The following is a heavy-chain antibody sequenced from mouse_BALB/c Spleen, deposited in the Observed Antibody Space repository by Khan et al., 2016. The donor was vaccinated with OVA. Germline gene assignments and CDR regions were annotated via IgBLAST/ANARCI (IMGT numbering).Heavy chain of an antibody. CDR3: AREEALYYFDY. J-gene: IGHJ2*01. V-gene: IGHV1S132*01. Sequence: VQLQESGAELVRPGASVKLSYKTSGYIFTSYWIHWIKQRSGQGLEWIARIYPGTDNTYYNEKLKDKATLTADKSSSTVYMQLSSLKSEDSAVYCCAREEALYYFDYWGQGTTLTVSS. D-gene: IGHD3-2*02. CDR2: IYPGTDNT. CDR1: GYIFTSYW.